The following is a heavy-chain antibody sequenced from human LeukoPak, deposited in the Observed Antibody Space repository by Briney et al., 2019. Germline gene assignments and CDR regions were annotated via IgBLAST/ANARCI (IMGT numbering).Heavy chain of an antibody. V-gene: IGHV3-23*01. CDR2: IGNSGGST. J-gene: IGHJ4*02. CDR3: AKVNPDSSGLYSPFDY. D-gene: IGHD3-22*01. CDR1: GFTFSNYA. Sequence: GGSLRLSCAASGFTFSNYAMSWVRQAPGKGLEWVSVIGNSGGSTYYADSVKGRFSISRDNSKNTLYLQMNSLRAEDTAVYYCAKVNPDSSGLYSPFDYWGQGTLVTVSS.